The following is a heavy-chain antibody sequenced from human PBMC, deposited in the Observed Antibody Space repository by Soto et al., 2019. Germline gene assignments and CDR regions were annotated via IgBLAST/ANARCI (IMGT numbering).Heavy chain of an antibody. V-gene: IGHV3-72*01. Sequence: EVQLAESGGGLVQPGGSLRLSCAASGFTFSDHYMDWVRQAPGKGLEWVGRSRDKVHSHTTEYAASVKGRFTISRGDSENSLYLQMNSLKPEDTAVYYCARVVVSTGYFDYWGQGTLVTVSS. D-gene: IGHD5-12*01. J-gene: IGHJ4*02. CDR2: SRDKVHSHTT. CDR1: GFTFSDHY. CDR3: ARVVVSTGYFDY.